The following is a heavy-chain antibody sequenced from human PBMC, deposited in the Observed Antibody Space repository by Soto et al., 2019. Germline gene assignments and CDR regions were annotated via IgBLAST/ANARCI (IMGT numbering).Heavy chain of an antibody. CDR2: INPCGGST. CDR1: GYTFTSYY. CDR3: PRGGIAAAGVTLPDLSPLDADFDY. Sequence: QVQLVQSGAEVKKPGASVKVSCKASGYTFTSYYMHWVRQAPGQGLEWMGIINPCGGSTSYAQKFQDRVPMTRDQSTSTVYMELSSLRAEDTAVYYCPRGGIAAAGVTLPDLSPLDADFDYWGQGTLVTVSS. V-gene: IGHV1-46*01. J-gene: IGHJ4*02. D-gene: IGHD6-13*01.